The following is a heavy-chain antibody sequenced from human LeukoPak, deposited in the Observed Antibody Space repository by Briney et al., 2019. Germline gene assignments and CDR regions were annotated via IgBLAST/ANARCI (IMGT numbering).Heavy chain of an antibody. Sequence: SETLSLTCTVSGGSISSSSYYWGWIRQPPGKGLEWIGSIYYSGSTYYNPSLKSRVTISVDTSENQFSLKLSSVTAADTAVYYCARDLSHYWGQGTLVTVSS. J-gene: IGHJ4*02. CDR3: ARDLSHY. CDR2: IYYSGST. V-gene: IGHV4-39*07. CDR1: GGSISSSSYY.